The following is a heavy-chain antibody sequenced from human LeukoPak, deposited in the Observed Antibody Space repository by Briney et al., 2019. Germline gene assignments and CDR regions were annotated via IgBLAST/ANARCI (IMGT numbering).Heavy chain of an antibody. CDR3: ARGGRLGGSLTYYYYYMDV. Sequence: PGGSLRLSCAASGFTFSSYEMNWVRQAPGKGLEWVSYISSSGSTIYYADSVKGRFTISRDNAKNSLYLQMNSLRAEDTAVYYCARGGRLGGSLTYYYYYMDVWGKGTTVTISS. D-gene: IGHD2-15*01. CDR1: GFTFSSYE. CDR2: ISSSGSTI. J-gene: IGHJ6*03. V-gene: IGHV3-48*03.